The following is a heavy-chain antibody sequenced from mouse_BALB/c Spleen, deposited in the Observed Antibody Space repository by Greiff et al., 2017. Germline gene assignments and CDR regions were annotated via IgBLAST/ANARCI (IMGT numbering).Heavy chain of an antibody. J-gene: IGHJ4*01. D-gene: IGHD2-3*01. CDR2: ISYSGST. CDR1: GYSITSDYA. CDR3: ARGDGYYAMDY. V-gene: IGHV3-2*02. Sequence: EVKLQESGPGLVKPSQSLSLTCTVTGYSITSDYAWNWIRQFPGNKLEWMGYISYSGSTSYNPSLKSRISITRDTSKNQFFLQLNSVTTEDTASYYCARGDGYYAMDYWGQGTSVTVSS.